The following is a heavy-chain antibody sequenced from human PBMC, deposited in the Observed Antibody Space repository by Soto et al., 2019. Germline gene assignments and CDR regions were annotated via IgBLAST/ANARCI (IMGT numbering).Heavy chain of an antibody. CDR2: IYYSGST. J-gene: IGHJ4*02. CDR3: ARESRDSNFDY. CDR1: GGSISSYY. Sequence: SETLSLTCTVSGGSISSYYWSWIRQPPGKGLEWIGYIYYSGSTNYNPSLKSRVTISVDTSKNQFSLKLSSVTVADTAVYYCARESRDSNFDYWGQGTLVTVSS. V-gene: IGHV4-59*01.